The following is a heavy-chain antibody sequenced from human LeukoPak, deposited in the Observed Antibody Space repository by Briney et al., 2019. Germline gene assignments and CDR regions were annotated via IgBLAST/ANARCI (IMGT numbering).Heavy chain of an antibody. D-gene: IGHD6-6*01. CDR1: GYTFTSYD. Sequence: GASVKVAFKASGYTFTSYDINWVRQATGQGREWMGWMNHNSGNTGYAQKFQGRVTMTRNTSISTAYMELSSLRSEDTAVYYCARNDWIAGSSSEIGWFDPWGQGTLVTVSS. J-gene: IGHJ5*02. V-gene: IGHV1-8*01. CDR2: MNHNSGNT. CDR3: ARNDWIAGSSSEIGWFDP.